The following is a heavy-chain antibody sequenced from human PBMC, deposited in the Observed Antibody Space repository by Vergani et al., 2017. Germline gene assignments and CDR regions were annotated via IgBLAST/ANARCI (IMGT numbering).Heavy chain of an antibody. Sequence: QVQLQESGPGLVKPSQTLSLTCSVSGGSMSGYYWSWIRQPPGKELEWIGYMYHSGSTNYNPSLDTRVTISGDTSKNQFSLKLNSVTAADTAVYYCGRVADFYGLGSRLLDLWGQGILVTVSS. CDR1: GGSMSGYY. D-gene: IGHD3-10*01. CDR2: MYHSGST. J-gene: IGHJ5*02. CDR3: GRVADFYGLGSRLLDL. V-gene: IGHV4-59*01.